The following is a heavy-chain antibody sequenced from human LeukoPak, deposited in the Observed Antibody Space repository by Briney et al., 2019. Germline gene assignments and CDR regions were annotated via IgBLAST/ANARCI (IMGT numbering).Heavy chain of an antibody. V-gene: IGHV4-59*01. Sequence: PSETLSLTCTVSGGSISSYYWSWIRQPPGKGLEWIGYIYYSGSTNYNPSLKSRVTISVDTSKNQFSLKLSSVTAADTAVYYCARYSSGNDYWGQGTLVTVSS. CDR3: ARYSSGNDY. D-gene: IGHD6-19*01. CDR2: IYYSGST. CDR1: GGSISSYY. J-gene: IGHJ4*02.